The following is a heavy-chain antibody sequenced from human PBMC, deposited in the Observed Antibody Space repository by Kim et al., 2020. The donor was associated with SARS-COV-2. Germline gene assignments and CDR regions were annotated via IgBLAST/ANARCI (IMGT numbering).Heavy chain of an antibody. CDR3: AKTSCGGDCYYGMDV. J-gene: IGHJ6*02. CDR1: GITFSSYA. Sequence: GGSLRLSCAASGITFSSYAMSWVRQAPGKGLEWVSHISGSGGSTYYADSVKGRFTISRDNSKNTLYLQMNSLRAEDTAVYYCAKTSCGGDCYYGMDVWGQGTTVTVSS. D-gene: IGHD2-21*01. CDR2: ISGSGGST. V-gene: IGHV3-23*01.